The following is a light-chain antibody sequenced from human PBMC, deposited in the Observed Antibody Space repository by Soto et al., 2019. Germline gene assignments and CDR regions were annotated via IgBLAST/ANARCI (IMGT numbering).Light chain of an antibody. CDR2: DAS. V-gene: IGKV3D-11*01. CDR3: QQRST. CDR1: RGVSSY. Sequence: EIVLTQSPATLSLSPGERATLSCRASRGVSSYLAWYQQKPGQAPRLLIYDASNRATGIPARFSGSGPGTDFTLTLSSLEPEDFAVYYCQQRSTFGPGTKVVIK. J-gene: IGKJ3*01.